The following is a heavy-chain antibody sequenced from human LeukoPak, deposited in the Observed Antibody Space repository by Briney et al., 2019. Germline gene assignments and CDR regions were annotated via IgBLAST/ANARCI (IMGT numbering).Heavy chain of an antibody. V-gene: IGHV1-8*01. CDR3: ARVDGGIDFDY. D-gene: IGHD2-15*01. CDR1: GYTFTSYD. CDR2: MNPNSGNT. J-gene: IGHJ4*02. Sequence: ASVKVSCKASGYTFTSYDINWVRQATGQGLEWMGWMNPNSGNTGYAQKFQGRVTITTDESTSTAYMELSSLRSEDTAVYYCARVDGGIDFDYWGQGTLVTVSS.